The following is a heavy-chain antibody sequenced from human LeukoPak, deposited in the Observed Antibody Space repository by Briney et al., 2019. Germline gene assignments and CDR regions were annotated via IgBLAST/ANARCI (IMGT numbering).Heavy chain of an antibody. CDR3: ARSYYYDSSGYHGY. V-gene: IGHV1-18*01. Sequence: GASVRVSCKASGYTFTSYGISWVRQAPGQGLEWMGWIGAYNGNTNYAQKLQGRVTMTTDTSTSTAYMELRSLRSDDTAVYYCARSYYYDSSGYHGYWGQGTLVTVSS. CDR1: GYTFTSYG. J-gene: IGHJ4*02. CDR2: IGAYNGNT. D-gene: IGHD3-22*01.